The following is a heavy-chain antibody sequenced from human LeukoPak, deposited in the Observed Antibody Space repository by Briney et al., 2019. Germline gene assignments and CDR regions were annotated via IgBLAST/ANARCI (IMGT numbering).Heavy chain of an antibody. V-gene: IGHV1-46*01. J-gene: IGHJ5*02. CDR2: INPSGGST. D-gene: IGHD1-1*01. CDR3: ARDLGDWKGDP. CDR1: GYTFTSYY. Sequence: GASVKVSCKASGYTFTSYYMHWVRQAPGQGLEWMGIINPSGGSTSYAQKFQGRVTMTRDTSTSTVYMELSSLRSEDAAVYYCARDLGDWKGDPWGQGTLVTVSS.